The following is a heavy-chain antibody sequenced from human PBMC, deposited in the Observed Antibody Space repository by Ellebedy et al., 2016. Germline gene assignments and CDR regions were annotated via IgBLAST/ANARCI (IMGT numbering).Heavy chain of an antibody. V-gene: IGHV3-30*18. CDR2: ISYDGSNK. D-gene: IGHD6-25*01. Sequence: GESLKISXAASGFTFSSYGMHWVRQAPGKGLEWVAVISYDGSNKYYADSVKGRFTISRDNSKNTLYLQMNSLRAEDTAVYYCAKGPAFDPWGQGTLVTVSS. J-gene: IGHJ5*02. CDR3: AKGPAFDP. CDR1: GFTFSSYG.